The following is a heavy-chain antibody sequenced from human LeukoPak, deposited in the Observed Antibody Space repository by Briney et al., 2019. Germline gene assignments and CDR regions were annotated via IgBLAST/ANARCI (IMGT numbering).Heavy chain of an antibody. Sequence: PGGSLRLSCAPSGFTFTTYAMDWVRQAPGKGLEWVANIKQDGSAQNYVDSVKGRLTTSRDNAKNSLFLQMNSLRVEDTALYYCARVSAAGTGFLDLWGRGTLVLVSA. CDR3: ARVSAAGTGFLDL. CDR2: IKQDGSAQ. V-gene: IGHV3-7*01. D-gene: IGHD6-13*01. J-gene: IGHJ2*01. CDR1: GFTFTTYA.